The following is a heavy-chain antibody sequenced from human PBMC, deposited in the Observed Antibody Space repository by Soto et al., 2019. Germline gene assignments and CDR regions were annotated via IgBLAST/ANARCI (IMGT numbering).Heavy chain of an antibody. CDR3: GKGFSIAAIDY. Sequence: VQLVESGGGLVQPGRSLRLSCTASGFTFDDYALHWVRQAPGKGLEWVSGITWNSDRVYYADSVKGRFTISRDNARNSLDLQMNSLRAEDTALYFSGKGFSIAAIDYWGQGTLVSVSS. D-gene: IGHD6-13*01. J-gene: IGHJ4*02. CDR1: GFTFDDYA. V-gene: IGHV3-9*01. CDR2: ITWNSDRV.